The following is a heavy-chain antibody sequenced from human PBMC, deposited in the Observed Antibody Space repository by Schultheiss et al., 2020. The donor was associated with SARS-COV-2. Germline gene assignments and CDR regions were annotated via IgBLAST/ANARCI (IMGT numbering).Heavy chain of an antibody. CDR1: GGSFSGYY. D-gene: IGHD1-26*01. V-gene: IGHV4-34*01. Sequence: SQTLSLTCAVYGGSFSGYYWSWIRQPPGKGLEWIGEINHSGSTNYNPSLKSRVTISVDTSKNQFSLKLSSVTAADTAVYYCASVIVGATTVWYFDYWGQGTLVTVSS. J-gene: IGHJ4*02. CDR2: INHSGST. CDR3: ASVIVGATTVWYFDY.